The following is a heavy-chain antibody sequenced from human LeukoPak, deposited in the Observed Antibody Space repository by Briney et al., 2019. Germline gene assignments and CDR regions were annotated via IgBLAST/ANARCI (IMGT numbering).Heavy chain of an antibody. V-gene: IGHV1-2*02. J-gene: IGHJ5*02. D-gene: IGHD3-22*01. Sequence: GASVKVSCKASGYTFTGYYMHWVRQAPGQGLEWMGWINPNSGGTNYAQKFQGRVTMTRDTSISTAYMELSRLRSDDTAVYYCARGGQGYYDSSGYHYPWGQGTLVAVSS. CDR2: INPNSGGT. CDR3: ARGGQGYYDSSGYHYP. CDR1: GYTFTGYY.